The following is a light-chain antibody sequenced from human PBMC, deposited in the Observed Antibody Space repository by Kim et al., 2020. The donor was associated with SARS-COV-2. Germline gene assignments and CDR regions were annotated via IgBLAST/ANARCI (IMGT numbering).Light chain of an antibody. CDR1: QGNSSW. J-gene: IGKJ2*01. Sequence: ASGRDSATLTCRASQGNSSWFAWSQQKPGKAPTLLIYAASSLQSGVPSRFSGRGSGTHFTLTISSLPPEDCATYYCQQANRFPYTFGQGTKLEI. CDR3: QQANRFPYT. V-gene: IGKV1-12*01. CDR2: AAS.